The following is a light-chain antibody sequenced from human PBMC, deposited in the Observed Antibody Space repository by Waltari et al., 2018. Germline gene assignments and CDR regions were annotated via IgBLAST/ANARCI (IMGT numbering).Light chain of an antibody. J-gene: IGKJ1*01. CDR3: QHYLRLPVT. CDR2: GAS. Sequence: SCRAIQSVSRALTWYQQKPGQAPRLLIYGASTRATGIPDRFGGSGSGTDFSLTISRLEPDDFAVYYCQHYLRLPVTFGQGTTVEI. V-gene: IGKV3-20*01. CDR1: QSVSRA.